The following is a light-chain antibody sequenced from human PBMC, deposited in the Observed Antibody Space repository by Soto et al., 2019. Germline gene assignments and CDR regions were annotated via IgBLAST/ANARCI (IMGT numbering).Light chain of an antibody. CDR2: GNS. Sequence: QSVLTQPPSVSGAPGQRVTISCTGSSCNIGAGYDVHWYQQLPGTAPKLLIYGNSNRPSGVPDRFSGSKSGTSASLAITGLQAEDEADYYCQSYDSSLEVVFGGGTKLTVL. J-gene: IGLJ2*01. CDR1: SCNIGAGYD. CDR3: QSYDSSLEVV. V-gene: IGLV1-40*01.